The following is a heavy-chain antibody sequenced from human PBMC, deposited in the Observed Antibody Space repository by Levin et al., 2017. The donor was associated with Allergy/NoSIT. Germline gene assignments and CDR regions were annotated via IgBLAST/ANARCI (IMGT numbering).Heavy chain of an antibody. CDR1: GFTFSNYN. J-gene: IGHJ6*02. D-gene: IGHD3-10*01. Sequence: PSETLSLTCAASGFTFSNYNMDWVRQAPGKGLEWVSSISSSSSYIYYADSVKGRFTISRDNAKNSLYLQMNSLRAEDTAVYYCASPLGRGYYGMDVWGQGTTVTVSS. V-gene: IGHV3-21*01. CDR2: ISSSSSYI. CDR3: ASPLGRGYYGMDV.